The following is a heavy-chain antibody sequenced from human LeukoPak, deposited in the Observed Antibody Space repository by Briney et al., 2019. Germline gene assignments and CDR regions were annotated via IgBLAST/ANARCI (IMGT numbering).Heavy chain of an antibody. D-gene: IGHD4-17*01. Sequence: SETLSLTCTVSGGSISSYYWSWIRQPPGKGLEWIGYIYYSGSTYYNPSLKSRVTISVDTSKNQFSLKLSSVTAADTAVYYCARDGRNYGDFFAFDYWGQGTLVTVSS. CDR1: GGSISSYY. V-gene: IGHV4-59*12. J-gene: IGHJ4*02. CDR3: ARDGRNYGDFFAFDY. CDR2: IYYSGST.